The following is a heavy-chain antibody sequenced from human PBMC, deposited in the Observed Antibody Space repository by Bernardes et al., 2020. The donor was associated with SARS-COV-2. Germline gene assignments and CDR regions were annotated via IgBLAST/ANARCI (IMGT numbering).Heavy chain of an antibody. D-gene: IGHD3-3*01. Sequence: GGSLRLSCAASGFTFSSYGMHWVRQAPGKGLEWVAVISYDGSNKYYADSVKGRFTISRDNSKNTLYLQMNSLRAEDTAVYYCAKDTQYYDFWSGYLDPTNYYYYYGMDVWGQGTTVTVSS. V-gene: IGHV3-30*18. CDR2: ISYDGSNK. J-gene: IGHJ6*02. CDR1: GFTFSSYG. CDR3: AKDTQYYDFWSGYLDPTNYYYYYGMDV.